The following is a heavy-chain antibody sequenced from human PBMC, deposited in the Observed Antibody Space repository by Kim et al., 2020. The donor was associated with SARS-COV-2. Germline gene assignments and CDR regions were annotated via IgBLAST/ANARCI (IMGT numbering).Heavy chain of an antibody. Sequence: NYNPPRKSRVTRSVDTSKNQFSLKLSSVPAADTAVYYCARVPYATSSLDYWGQGTLVTVSS. CDR3: ARVPYATSSLDY. J-gene: IGHJ4*02. D-gene: IGHD3-22*01. V-gene: IGHV4-59*01.